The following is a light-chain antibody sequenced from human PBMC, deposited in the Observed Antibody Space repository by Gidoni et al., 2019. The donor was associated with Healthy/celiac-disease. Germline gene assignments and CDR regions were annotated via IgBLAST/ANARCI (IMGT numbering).Light chain of an antibody. CDR2: DAA. V-gene: IGKV3-11*01. CDR1: QSVSSH. CDR3: QQRSNWPPALT. Sequence: ELVLTQSPATLSLSPGERATLSCRASQSVSSHLAWYQQKPGQAPRLLIYDAANRATAIPARFSGSGSGTDFTLTISSLEPEDFAVYYCQQRSNWPPALTFGGGTKVEIK. J-gene: IGKJ4*01.